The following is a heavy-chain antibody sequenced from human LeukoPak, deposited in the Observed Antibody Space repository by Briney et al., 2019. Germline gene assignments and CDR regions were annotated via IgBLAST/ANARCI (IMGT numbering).Heavy chain of an antibody. CDR3: AKSYDYIWGSYRFDWFDR. J-gene: IGHJ5*02. CDR1: GFTFSSYS. Sequence: PGGSLRLSCAASGFTFSSYSMNWVRQAPGKGLEWVSSISSSSSYIYYADSVKGRFTISRDNSKNTLYLQMNSLRAEDTAVYYCAKSYDYIWGSYRFDWFDRWGQGTLVTVSS. V-gene: IGHV3-21*04. D-gene: IGHD3-16*02. CDR2: ISSSSSYI.